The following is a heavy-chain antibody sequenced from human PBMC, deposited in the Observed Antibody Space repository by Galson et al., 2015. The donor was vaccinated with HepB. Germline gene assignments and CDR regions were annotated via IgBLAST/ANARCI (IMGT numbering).Heavy chain of an antibody. D-gene: IGHD2-21*02. Sequence: SLRLSCAASGFTFSSYWMSWVRQAPGKGLEWVANIKQDGSEKYYVDSVKGRFTISRDNAKNSLYLQMNSLRAEDTAVYYCARGYCGGDCYLKVGFDYWGQGTLVTVSS. CDR2: IKQDGSEK. V-gene: IGHV3-7*03. CDR1: GFTFSSYW. CDR3: ARGYCGGDCYLKVGFDY. J-gene: IGHJ4*02.